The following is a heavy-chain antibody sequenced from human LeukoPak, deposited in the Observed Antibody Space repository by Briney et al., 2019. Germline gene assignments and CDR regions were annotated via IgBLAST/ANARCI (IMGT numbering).Heavy chain of an antibody. CDR1: GGSFSGYY. D-gene: IGHD2-15*01. V-gene: IGHV4-34*01. Sequence: SETLSLTCAVYGGSFSGYYWSWIRQPPGKGLEWIGEINHSGSTNYNPSLKSRVTISVDTSNNQFSLKLSSVTAADTAVYYCARANPRKYCSGGSCSKVYYYYYGMDVWGQGTTVTVSS. CDR2: INHSGST. J-gene: IGHJ6*02. CDR3: ARANPRKYCSGGSCSKVYYYYYGMDV.